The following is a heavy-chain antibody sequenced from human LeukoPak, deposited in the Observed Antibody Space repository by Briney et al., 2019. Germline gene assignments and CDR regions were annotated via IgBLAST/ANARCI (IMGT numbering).Heavy chain of an antibody. J-gene: IGHJ4*02. CDR3: ARTTMDY. V-gene: IGHV4-34*01. CDR2: INHSGST. D-gene: IGHD4-4*01. CDR1: GGSFSGYY. Sequence: SETLSLTCAVYGGSFSGYYWSWIRQPPGKGLEWIGEINHSGSTNYNPSLESRVTISVDTSKNQFSLKLSSVTAADTAVYYCARTTMDYWGQGTLVTVSS.